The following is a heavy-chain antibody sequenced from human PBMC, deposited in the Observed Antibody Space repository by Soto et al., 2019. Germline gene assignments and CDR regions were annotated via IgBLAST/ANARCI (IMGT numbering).Heavy chain of an antibody. J-gene: IGHJ4*02. Sequence: PGGSLRLSCAASGFTFSSYWMHWVRQAPGKGLVWVSRINSDGSSTSYADSVKGRFTISRDNAKNTLYLQMNSLRAEDTAVYYCARDQYYDFWSGYPDYFDYWGQGTLVTVSS. V-gene: IGHV3-74*01. CDR3: ARDQYYDFWSGYPDYFDY. D-gene: IGHD3-3*01. CDR1: GFTFSSYW. CDR2: INSDGSST.